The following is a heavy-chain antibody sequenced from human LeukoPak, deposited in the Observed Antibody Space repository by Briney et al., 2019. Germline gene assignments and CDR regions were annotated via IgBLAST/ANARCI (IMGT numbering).Heavy chain of an antibody. J-gene: IGHJ4*02. V-gene: IGHV4-34*01. CDR2: INHSGST. D-gene: IGHD4-23*01. CDR1: GGSFSGYY. CDR3: ARVRTGVTG. Sequence: SETLSLTCAVYGGSFSGYYWSCIRQPPGKGLEWSGEINHSGSTNYNPSLKSRVTISVDTSKNQFSLKLSSVTAAETAVYDCARVRTGVTGWGRGTLATVSS.